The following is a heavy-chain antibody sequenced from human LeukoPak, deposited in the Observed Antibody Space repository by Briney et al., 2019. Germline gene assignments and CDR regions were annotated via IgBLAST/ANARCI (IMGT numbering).Heavy chain of an antibody. CDR2: INPNNGDT. V-gene: IGHV1-2*02. J-gene: IGHJ4*02. D-gene: IGHD2-15*01. CDR3: ARVQGYCSDGKCLF. CDR1: GYSFTSYH. Sequence: ASVKVSCKASGYSFTSYHIHWVRHAPGQGLEWMGWINPNNGDTKYTQKFNDRVTMTRDTSINTAYMELNRLTSDDTAVYYCARVQGYCSDGKCLFWGQGTLISVSS.